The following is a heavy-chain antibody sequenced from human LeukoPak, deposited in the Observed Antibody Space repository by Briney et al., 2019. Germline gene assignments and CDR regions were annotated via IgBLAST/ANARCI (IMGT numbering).Heavy chain of an antibody. CDR1: RFTFSNFW. CDR2: INQDGSDK. J-gene: IGHJ4*02. V-gene: IGHV3-7*03. D-gene: IGHD6-19*01. CDR3: AKDTSYSSGWYYFDY. Sequence: GGSLRLSCAASRFTFSNFWMSWVRQAPGKGLEWVANINQDGSDKYYVDSVKGRFTISRDNAKNSLYLQMNSLRAEDTALYYCAKDTSYSSGWYYFDYWGQGTLVTVSS.